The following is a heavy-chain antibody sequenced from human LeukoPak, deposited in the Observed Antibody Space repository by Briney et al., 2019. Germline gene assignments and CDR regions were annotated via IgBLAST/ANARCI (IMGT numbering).Heavy chain of an antibody. CDR1: GGTFSSYA. J-gene: IGHJ3*02. CDR2: FDPEDGET. D-gene: IGHD3-3*01. Sequence: ASVKVSCKASGGTFSSYAISWVRLAPGQGLEWMGGFDPEDGETIYAQKFQGRVTMTEDTSTDTAYMELSSLRSEDTAVYYCATDQDYDFWSGRFQGAFDIWGQGTMVTVSS. V-gene: IGHV1-24*01. CDR3: ATDQDYDFWSGRFQGAFDI.